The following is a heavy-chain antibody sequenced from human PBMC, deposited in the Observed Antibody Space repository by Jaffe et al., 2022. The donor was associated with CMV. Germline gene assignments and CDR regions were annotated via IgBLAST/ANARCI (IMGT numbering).Heavy chain of an antibody. CDR2: ISGSGGST. V-gene: IGHV3-23*04. J-gene: IGHJ4*02. D-gene: IGHD6-19*01. CDR1: GFTFSSYA. CDR3: AKDLTTYSSGWKSGFDY. Sequence: EVQLVESGGGLVQPGGSLRLSCAASGFTFSSYAMSWVRQAPGKGLEWVSAISGSGGSTYYADSVKGRFTISRDNSKNTLYLQMNSLRAEDTAVYYCAKDLTTYSSGWKSGFDYWGQGTLVTVSS.